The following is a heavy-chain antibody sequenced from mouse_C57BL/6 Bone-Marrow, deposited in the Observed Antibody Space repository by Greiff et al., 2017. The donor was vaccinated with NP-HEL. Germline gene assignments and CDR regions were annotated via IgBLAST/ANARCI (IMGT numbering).Heavy chain of an antibody. CDR3: ARHTSSPFAY. V-gene: IGHV5-12*01. D-gene: IGHD1-1*01. CDR1: GFTFSDYY. J-gene: IGHJ3*01. Sequence: DVKLVESGGGLVQPGGSLKLSCAASGFTFSDYYMYWVRQTPEKRLEWVAYISTGGGSTYYPDTVKGRFTIARDNAKNTLYLQMSRLKSEDTAMYYCARHTSSPFAYWGQGTLVTVSA. CDR2: ISTGGGST.